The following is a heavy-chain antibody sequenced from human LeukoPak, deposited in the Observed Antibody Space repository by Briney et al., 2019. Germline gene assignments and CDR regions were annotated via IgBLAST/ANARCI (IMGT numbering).Heavy chain of an antibody. CDR2: INPNSGGT. CDR1: GYTFTGYY. Sequence: GASVKVSCKASGYTFTGYYMHWVRQAPGQRFEWMGWINPNSGGTNYAQKFQGRVTMTRDMSISTAYMELSWLTSDDTAVYFCARGWDSGYDVNWFDPWGQGTLVTVSS. V-gene: IGHV1-2*02. CDR3: ARGWDSGYDVNWFDP. J-gene: IGHJ5*02. D-gene: IGHD5-12*01.